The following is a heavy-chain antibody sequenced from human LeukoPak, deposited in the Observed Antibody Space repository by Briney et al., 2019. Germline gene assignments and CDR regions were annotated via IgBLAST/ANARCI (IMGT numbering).Heavy chain of an antibody. D-gene: IGHD1-26*01. J-gene: IGHJ4*02. CDR3: ARIPRGYRGRGLDDY. Sequence: SETLSLTCTVSGVSISSSNSYWGWIRQPPGKGLEWIGSIYYSGNTYYNPSLKSRITISIDTSKNQFSLKLSSVTAADTAVYYCARIPRGYRGRGLDDYWGQGTLVTVSS. V-gene: IGHV4-39*07. CDR2: IYYSGNT. CDR1: GVSISSSNSY.